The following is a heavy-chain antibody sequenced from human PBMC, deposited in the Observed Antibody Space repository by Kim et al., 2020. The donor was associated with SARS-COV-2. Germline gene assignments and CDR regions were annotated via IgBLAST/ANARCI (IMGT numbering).Heavy chain of an antibody. J-gene: IGHJ4*02. CDR3: AREIEGYSSHFDY. CDR2: INPNSGGT. Sequence: ASVKVSCKASGYTFTGYYMHWVRQAPGQGLEWMGWINPNSGGTNYAQKFQGWVTMTRDTSISTAYMELSRLRSDDTAVYYCAREIEGYSSHFDYWGQGTLVTVSS. CDR1: GYTFTGYY. V-gene: IGHV1-2*04. D-gene: IGHD6-13*01.